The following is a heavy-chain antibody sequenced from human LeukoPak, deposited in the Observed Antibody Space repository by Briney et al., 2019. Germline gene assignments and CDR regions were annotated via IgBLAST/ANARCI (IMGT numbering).Heavy chain of an antibody. CDR2: ISGSGGST. V-gene: IGHV3-23*01. J-gene: IGHJ4*02. CDR1: GFTFSSYA. D-gene: IGHD3-10*01. Sequence: PGGSLRLSCAASGFTFSSYAMSWVRQAPGKGLEWVSAISGSGGSTYYADSVKGRFTISRDNSKNTLYLQMNSLRGEDTAVYYCAKDLDYYGSGSDPVFDYWGQGTLVTVSS. CDR3: AKDLDYYGSGSDPVFDY.